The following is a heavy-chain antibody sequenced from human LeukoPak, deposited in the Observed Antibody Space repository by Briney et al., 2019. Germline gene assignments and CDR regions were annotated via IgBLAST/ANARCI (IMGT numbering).Heavy chain of an antibody. CDR2: IKQDGSEK. V-gene: IGHV3-7*01. Sequence: GGSLRLSCAASGFTFSSYWMSWVRQAPGKGLEWVANIKQDGSEKYYVDSVEGRFTISRDNAKNSLYLQMNSLRAEDTAVYYCAGDLYGDYAFDYWGQGTLVTVSS. D-gene: IGHD4-17*01. CDR1: GFTFSSYW. CDR3: AGDLYGDYAFDY. J-gene: IGHJ4*02.